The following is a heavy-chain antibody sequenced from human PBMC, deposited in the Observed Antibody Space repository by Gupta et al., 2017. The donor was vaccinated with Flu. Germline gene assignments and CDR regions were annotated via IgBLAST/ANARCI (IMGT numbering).Heavy chain of an antibody. Sequence: QVQLVESVGGVVQPGRSLRLSCAASGLTFCSYGMHWVRQAPGKGLEWVAVISYDGSNKYYADSVKGRFTISRDNSKNTLYLQMNSLRAEDTAVYYCANSRHMTTVVSSDYWGQGTLVTVSS. V-gene: IGHV3-30*18. CDR2: ISYDGSNK. J-gene: IGHJ4*02. CDR1: GLTFCSYG. D-gene: IGHD4-23*01. CDR3: ANSRHMTTVVSSDY.